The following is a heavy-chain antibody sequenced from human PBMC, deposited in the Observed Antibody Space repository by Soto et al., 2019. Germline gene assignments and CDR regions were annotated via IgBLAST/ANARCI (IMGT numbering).Heavy chain of an antibody. Sequence: QVQLQESGPGLVKPSQTLSLTCTVSGGSISSGGYYWSWIRQHPGKGLEWIGYIYYSGSAYYNPSLKSRVTISVHTSKNPFSLKLSSGTAADTAVYYCARVRGGGYCSGGSCYGGGWFDPWGQGTLVTVSS. CDR1: GGSISSGGYY. D-gene: IGHD2-15*01. CDR3: ARVRGGGYCSGGSCYGGGWFDP. V-gene: IGHV4-31*03. J-gene: IGHJ5*02. CDR2: IYYSGSA.